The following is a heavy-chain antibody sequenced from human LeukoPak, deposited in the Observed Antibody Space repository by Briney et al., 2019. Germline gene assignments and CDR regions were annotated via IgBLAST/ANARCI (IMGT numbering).Heavy chain of an antibody. V-gene: IGHV6-1*01. CDR1: GDSVSSNTAA. CDR3: ARLDTSMANALDI. Sequence: SQTLSLTCAISGDSVSSNTAAWNWIRQSPSRGLEWLGRTYYRSKWYNDYAESVKSRITINPDTSKNQFSLQLNSVTPEDTAIYYCARLDTSMANALDIWGQGTMVTVSS. CDR2: TYYRSKWYN. J-gene: IGHJ3*02. D-gene: IGHD5-18*01.